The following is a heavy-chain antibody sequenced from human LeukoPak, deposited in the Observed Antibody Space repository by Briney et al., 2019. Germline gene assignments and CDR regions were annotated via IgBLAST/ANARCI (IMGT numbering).Heavy chain of an antibody. CDR1: GGSISSSNW. CDR3: AREMFRGVIGY. V-gene: IGHV4-4*02. J-gene: IGHJ4*02. D-gene: IGHD3-10*01. Sequence: PSGTLSLTCAVSGGSISSSNWWSWVRQPPGKGLEWIGEIYHSGSTNYNPSLKSRVTISVDKSKNQFSLKVRYVTATDTAVYYCAREMFRGVIGYWGQGTLVTVSS. CDR2: IYHSGST.